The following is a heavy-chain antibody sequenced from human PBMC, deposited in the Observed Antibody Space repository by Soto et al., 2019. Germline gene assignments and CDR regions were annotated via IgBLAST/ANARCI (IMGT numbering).Heavy chain of an antibody. D-gene: IGHD6-19*01. CDR2: ISGSGGST. Sequence: PGGSLRLSCAASGFTFSSYAMSWVRQAPGKGLEWVSAISGSGGSTYYADSVKGRFTISRDNSKNTLYMQMNSLRAEDTAVYYCANTALRHSSGWKGTKGDQAYYYYGMYVWGQGTTITVSS. CDR3: ANTALRHSSGWKGTKGDQAYYYYGMYV. V-gene: IGHV3-23*01. J-gene: IGHJ6*02. CDR1: GFTFSSYA.